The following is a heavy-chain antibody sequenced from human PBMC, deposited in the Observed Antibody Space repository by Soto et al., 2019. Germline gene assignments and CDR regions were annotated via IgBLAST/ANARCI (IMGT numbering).Heavy chain of an antibody. J-gene: IGHJ6*02. CDR2: INPNSGGT. V-gene: IGHV1-2*02. Sequence: ASVKVSCKASGYPFTGYYMHWVRQAPGQGLEWMGWINPNSGGTNYAQKFQGRITMTRDTSISTAYMELSRLRSDDTAVYYCAGKWFGGPRGMDVWGQGTTVTVSS. CDR1: GYPFTGYY. D-gene: IGHD3-10*01. CDR3: AGKWFGGPRGMDV.